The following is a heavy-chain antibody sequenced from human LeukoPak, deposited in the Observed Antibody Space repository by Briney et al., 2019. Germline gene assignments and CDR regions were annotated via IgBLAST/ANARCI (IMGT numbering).Heavy chain of an antibody. Sequence: GGTLRLSCAASGFTFSNYDMTWVRQAPGKGLEWVSGISGSGNSTYYADSVKGRFTISRDNSKNTLYLQMKSLRAEDTAVYRCAKHGYKVEYDYWGQGTLVTISP. CDR2: ISGSGNST. CDR3: AKHGYKVEYDY. CDR1: GFTFSNYD. J-gene: IGHJ4*02. V-gene: IGHV3-23*01. D-gene: IGHD5-24*01.